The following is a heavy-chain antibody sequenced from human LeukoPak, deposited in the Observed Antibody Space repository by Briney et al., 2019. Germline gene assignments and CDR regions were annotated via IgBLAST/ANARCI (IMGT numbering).Heavy chain of an antibody. V-gene: IGHV3-23*01. CDR1: EFRFFKYA. CDR2: ICANDGRA. Sequence: PGGALRLSCVASEFRFFKYAMSWGRPAPGEGGGGGFVICANDGRAYYADSVKGRFTISRDNSKNTLYVQMNSLRAEDTAVYYCAKVKDTAMVNIFDYWGQGTLVTVSS. CDR3: AKVKDTAMVNIFDY. D-gene: IGHD5-18*01. J-gene: IGHJ4*02.